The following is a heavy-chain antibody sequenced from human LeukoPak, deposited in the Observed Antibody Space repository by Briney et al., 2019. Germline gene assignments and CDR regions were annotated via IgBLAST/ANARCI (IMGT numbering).Heavy chain of an antibody. V-gene: IGHV3-20*04. D-gene: IGHD2-2*01. CDR2: INWNGGST. Sequence: GGPLRLSCAASGFTFDDYGMSWVRQAPGKGLEWVSGINWNGGSTGYADSVKGRFTISRDNAKNSLYLQMNSLRAEDTALYYCARSLPAATVGAFDYWGQGTLVTVSS. J-gene: IGHJ4*02. CDR3: ARSLPAATVGAFDY. CDR1: GFTFDDYG.